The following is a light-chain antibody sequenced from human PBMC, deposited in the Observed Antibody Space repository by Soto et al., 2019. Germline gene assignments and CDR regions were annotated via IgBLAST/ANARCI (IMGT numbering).Light chain of an antibody. J-gene: IGLJ2*01. CDR2: EVS. CDR3: ASYTSSSTSVI. CDR1: SSDVGGYKY. Sequence: QSALTQPASVSGSPGQSITISCTGTSSDVGGYKYVSWYQQHPDKAPKLIIFEVSNRPSGISSRFSGSKSGNTASLTISGLHAEDEDDYYCASYTSSSTSVIFGRGTKLTVL. V-gene: IGLV2-14*01.